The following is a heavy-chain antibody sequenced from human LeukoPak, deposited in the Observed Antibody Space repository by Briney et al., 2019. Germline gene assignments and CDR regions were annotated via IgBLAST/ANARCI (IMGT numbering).Heavy chain of an antibody. CDR1: GFTFSSYA. CDR2: ISGSGGST. J-gene: IGHJ4*02. CDR3: AKDAVDYYDSSAPPYYFDY. V-gene: IGHV3-23*01. D-gene: IGHD3-22*01. Sequence: QSGGSLRLSCAASGFTFSSYAMSWVRQAPGKGLEWVSAISGSGGSTYYADSVKGRFTISRDNSKNTLYLQMNSLRAEDTAVYYCAKDAVDYYDSSAPPYYFDYWGQGTLVTVSS.